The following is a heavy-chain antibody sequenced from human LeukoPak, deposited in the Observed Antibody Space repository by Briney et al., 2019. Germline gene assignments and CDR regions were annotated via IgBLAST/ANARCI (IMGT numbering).Heavy chain of an antibody. CDR2: ISSSGSTI. Sequence: GGSLRLSCAASGFIFRSYEMIWVRQAPGKGLEWVSYISSSGSTIYYADSVKGRFTISRDNAQNSLYLQMNSLRAEDTAVYYCASYYESSGFLRNFHYWGQGTLVTVSS. J-gene: IGHJ4*02. CDR3: ASYYESSGFLRNFHY. V-gene: IGHV3-48*03. CDR1: GFIFRSYE. D-gene: IGHD3-22*01.